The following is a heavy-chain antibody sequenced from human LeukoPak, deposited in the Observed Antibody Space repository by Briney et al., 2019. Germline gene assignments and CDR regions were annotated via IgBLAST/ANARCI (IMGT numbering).Heavy chain of an antibody. Sequence: PSETLSLTCTVSGGSISSYYWSWIRHPPGKGLEWIGYIYYSGSTNYNPSLKSRVTISVDTSKNQFSQKLSSVTAADTAVYYCARLYGGNSYDAFDIWGQGTMVTVSS. CDR3: ARLYGGNSYDAFDI. CDR1: GGSISSYY. CDR2: IYYSGST. J-gene: IGHJ3*02. D-gene: IGHD4-23*01. V-gene: IGHV4-59*08.